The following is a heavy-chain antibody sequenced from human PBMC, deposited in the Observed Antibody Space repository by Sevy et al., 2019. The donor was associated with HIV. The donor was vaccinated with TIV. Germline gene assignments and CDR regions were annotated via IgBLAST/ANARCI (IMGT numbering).Heavy chain of an antibody. CDR2: MNPNSGNT. D-gene: IGHD2-15*01. CDR1: GYTFTSYD. J-gene: IGHJ6*02. CDR3: ARVSDSYYYYGMDV. Sequence: ASVKVSCKASGYTFTSYDINWVRQATGQGLEWMGWMNPNSGNTGYAQKFQGRVTMTRNTSISTAYMELSSLRSEDPAVYYCARVSDSYYYYGMDVWGQGTTVTVSS. V-gene: IGHV1-8*01.